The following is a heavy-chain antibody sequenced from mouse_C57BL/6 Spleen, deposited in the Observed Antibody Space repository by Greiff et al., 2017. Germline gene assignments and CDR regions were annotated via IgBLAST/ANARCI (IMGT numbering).Heavy chain of an antibody. D-gene: IGHD1-1*01. CDR3: ARDYGSSYDAMDY. V-gene: IGHV14-2*01. CDR1: GFNIKDYY. Sequence: VPLQQSGAELVKPGASVKLSCTASGFNIKDYYMHWVKQRTEQGLEWIGRIDPEDGETKYAPKFQGKDTITADTSSNTAYLQLSSLTSEDTAVYYCARDYGSSYDAMDYWGQGTSVTVAS. CDR2: IDPEDGET. J-gene: IGHJ4*01.